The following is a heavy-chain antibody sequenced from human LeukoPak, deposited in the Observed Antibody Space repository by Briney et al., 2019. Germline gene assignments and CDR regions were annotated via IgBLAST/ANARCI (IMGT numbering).Heavy chain of an antibody. Sequence: PGGSLRLSCAASGFTFSSYAMSWVRQAPGKGLEWVSAISGSGGSTYYADSVKGRFTFSRDNSKNTLYLQMNSLRAEDTAVYYCAKAPSYYDSSGYYYAYWGQGTLVTVSS. D-gene: IGHD3-22*01. CDR3: AKAPSYYDSSGYYYAY. V-gene: IGHV3-23*01. CDR1: GFTFSSYA. CDR2: ISGSGGST. J-gene: IGHJ4*02.